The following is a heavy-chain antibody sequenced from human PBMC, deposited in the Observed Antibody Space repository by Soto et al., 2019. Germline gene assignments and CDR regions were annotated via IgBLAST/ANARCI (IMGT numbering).Heavy chain of an antibody. CDR2: FYWDDDK. V-gene: IGHV2-5*02. Sequence: QITLKESGPSLVKPTQTLTLTCTFSGFSLTTTGVGVVWIRQPPGKALEWLALFYWDDDKHYSPSLRSRLTVTKDTTNNQVVLTLTNVDPADTGTYVCAHVGSLEQWRYRLDHWGQGTLVTVSS. J-gene: IGHJ4*02. D-gene: IGHD6-19*01. CDR1: GFSLTTTGVG. CDR3: AHVGSLEQWRYRLDH.